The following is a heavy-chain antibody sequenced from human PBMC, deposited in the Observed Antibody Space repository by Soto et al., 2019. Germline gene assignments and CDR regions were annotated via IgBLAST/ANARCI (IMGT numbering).Heavy chain of an antibody. CDR3: AKIAYYDILGGSRKYPWFDP. V-gene: IGHV3-23*01. CDR2: ISGGGGST. Sequence: EVQLLESGGGLVQPGGSLRLSCAASGFTFNSYAMTWVRQAPGKGLEWVSGISGGGGSTYYADSVKGRFTISRDNIKNPLYLPMNRLRAEDTAIFYCAKIAYYDILGGSRKYPWFDPRGQGNLVTVSS. CDR1: GFTFNSYA. D-gene: IGHD3-9*01. J-gene: IGHJ5*02.